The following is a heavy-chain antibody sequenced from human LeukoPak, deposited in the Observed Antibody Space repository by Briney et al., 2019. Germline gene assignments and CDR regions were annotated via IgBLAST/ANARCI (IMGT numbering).Heavy chain of an antibody. CDR1: GFTFSTYS. V-gene: IGHV3-48*02. J-gene: IGHJ4*02. CDR3: ARSEWLTDFDY. CDR2: TSSSGRTI. Sequence: PGGSLRLSCAASGFTFSTYSMNWVRQAPGRGREWLSYTSSSGRTIYYADSVKGRFTISRDDAKTSLFLQMNGLRDEDTAVYYCARSEWLTDFDYWGQGTLVTVSS. D-gene: IGHD6-19*01.